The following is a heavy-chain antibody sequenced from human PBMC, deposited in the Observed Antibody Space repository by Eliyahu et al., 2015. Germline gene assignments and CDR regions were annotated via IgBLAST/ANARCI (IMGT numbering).Heavy chain of an antibody. J-gene: IGHJ4*02. CDR1: GFTSXXYW. V-gene: IGHV3-74*01. CDR3: ARDFVGANDY. CDR2: INLDGSTT. D-gene: IGHD1-26*01. Sequence: EVQLVESGGGLVQPGGSLRLSCAASGFTSXXYWMHWVRQAPGKGLVWVSRINLDGSTTTYADSVKVRFTISRDNTKNTLYLQMNSLRAEDTAVYYCARDFVGANDYWGQGTLVTVSS.